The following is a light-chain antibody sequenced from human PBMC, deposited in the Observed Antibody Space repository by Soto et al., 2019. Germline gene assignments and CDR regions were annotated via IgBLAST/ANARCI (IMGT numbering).Light chain of an antibody. J-gene: IGLJ1*01. Sequence: QLVLTQPASVSGSPGQSITISCTGTSSDIGGYNSVSWYQHHPGKAPKFLIYEVSNRPSGVSNRFSGSKSGNTAFLTISGLQAEDEADYYCGSITSSSTSVFGTGTKLTVL. V-gene: IGLV2-14*01. CDR2: EVS. CDR3: GSITSSSTSV. CDR1: SSDIGGYNS.